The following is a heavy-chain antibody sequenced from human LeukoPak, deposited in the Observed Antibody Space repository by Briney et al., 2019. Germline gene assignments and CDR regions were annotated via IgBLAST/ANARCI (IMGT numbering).Heavy chain of an antibody. CDR3: ASVRGRTKAAASGKNWFDP. J-gene: IGHJ5*02. D-gene: IGHD6-13*01. CDR2: IYYSGST. V-gene: IGHV4-39*01. CDR1: GGSISSSSYY. Sequence: SETLSLTCTVSGGSISSSSYYWGWIRQPPGKGLEWIGSIYYSGSTYYHPSLKSRVTISVDTSKHQFSLKLSSVTAADTAVYYCASVRGRTKAAASGKNWFDPWGQGTLVTVSS.